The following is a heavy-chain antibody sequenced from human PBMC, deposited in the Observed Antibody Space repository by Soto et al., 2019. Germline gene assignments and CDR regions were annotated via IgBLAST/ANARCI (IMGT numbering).Heavy chain of an antibody. V-gene: IGHV3-21*01. CDR2: ISSSSSYT. CDR1: GFTSSTYS. J-gene: IGHJ4*02. Sequence: EVQLVESGGGLVKPGGSLRLSCAASGFTSSTYSMNWVRQAPGKGLEWVSAISSSSSYTYYADSLRGRFSISRDNAKNSLYLQMNSLRAEDTAVYYCARDLGIVVVPPTFDYWGQGILVTVSS. CDR3: ARDLGIVVVPPTFDY. D-gene: IGHD2-2*01.